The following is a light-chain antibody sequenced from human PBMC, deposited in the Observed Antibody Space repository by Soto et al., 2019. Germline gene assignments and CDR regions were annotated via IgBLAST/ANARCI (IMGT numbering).Light chain of an antibody. CDR1: QSVSSN. J-gene: IGKJ4*01. V-gene: IGKV3-15*01. CDR2: GAS. Sequence: EIVMTQSPATLSVSPGERATLSCRASQSVSSNLAWYQQKPGQAPRLLIDGASTRATGIPARFSGSGSETEFTFTTSSLHSQDIAVHYCQQYNNWPPPLTVGGGTKV. CDR3: QQYNNWPPPLT.